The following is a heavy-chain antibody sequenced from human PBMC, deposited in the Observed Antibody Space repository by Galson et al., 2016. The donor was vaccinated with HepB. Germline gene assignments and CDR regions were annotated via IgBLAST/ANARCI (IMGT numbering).Heavy chain of an antibody. CDR3: AGGGSGWFYYLDF. D-gene: IGHD6-19*01. V-gene: IGHV3-23*01. J-gene: IGHJ4*02. CDR1: GFIFSSYA. CDR2: ISASAGTT. Sequence: SLRLSCAASGFIFSSYAMSWVRQAPGKGLEWVSTISASAGTTYYADSVKGRFTISRDNSKNTLSLQMKSLRVEDTAVYYCAGGGSGWFYYLDFWGQGTQVTVSS.